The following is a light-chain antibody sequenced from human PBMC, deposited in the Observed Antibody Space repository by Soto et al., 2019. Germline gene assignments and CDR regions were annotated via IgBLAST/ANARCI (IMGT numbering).Light chain of an antibody. CDR3: CSYAGRFTYV. V-gene: IGLV2-11*01. J-gene: IGLJ1*01. CDR2: DVS. Sequence: QSALTQPPSVSGSPGQSVSISCTGTSSDVGGYNYVSWYQQHPGKAPKVMIYDVSKRPSGVPDRFSGSKSCNTASLTISGLQSEDEADYYCCSYAGRFTYVFGTGTKV. CDR1: SSDVGGYNY.